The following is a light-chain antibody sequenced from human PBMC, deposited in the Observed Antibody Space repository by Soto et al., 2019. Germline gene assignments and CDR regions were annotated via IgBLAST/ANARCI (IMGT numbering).Light chain of an antibody. Sequence: DIQMTQSPSSVSASIGDRVTITCRASQGITFWLAWYQQKPGKAPELLIYSASNLQSGVPSRFSGSGSWTDFTLTISSLQPEDFATYYCQQSHSLPYTFGQGTKLEI. CDR2: SAS. J-gene: IGKJ2*01. CDR1: QGITFW. V-gene: IGKV1-12*01. CDR3: QQSHSLPYT.